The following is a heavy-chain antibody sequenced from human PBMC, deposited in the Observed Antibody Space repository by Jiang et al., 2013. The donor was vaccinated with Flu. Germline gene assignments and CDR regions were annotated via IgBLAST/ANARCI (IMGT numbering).Heavy chain of an antibody. V-gene: IGHV4-59*01. CDR2: IYYSGST. CDR1: GGSISSYY. CDR3: ARGALPGSDYYDSSGYWGWFDP. Sequence: PGLVKPSETLSLTCTVSGGSISSYYWSWIRQPPGKGLEWIGYIYYSGSTNYNPSLKSRVTISVDTSKNQFSLKLSSVTAADTAVYYCARGALPGSDYYDSSGYWGWFDPWGQGTLVTVSS. D-gene: IGHD3-22*01. J-gene: IGHJ5*02.